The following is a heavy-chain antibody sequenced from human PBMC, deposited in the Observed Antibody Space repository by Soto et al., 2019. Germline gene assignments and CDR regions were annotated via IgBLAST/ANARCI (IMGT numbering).Heavy chain of an antibody. V-gene: IGHV3-33*01. Sequence: HPGGSLRLSFAASGFTFSSYGMHWVRQAPGKGLEWVAVIWYDGSNKYYADSVKGRFTISRDNSKNTLYLQMNSLRAEDTAVYYCARDYINLVFPFGYSGYEYYYYYGMDVWGQGTTVTVSS. CDR3: ARDYINLVFPFGYSGYEYYYYYGMDV. J-gene: IGHJ6*02. D-gene: IGHD5-12*01. CDR2: IWYDGSNK. CDR1: GFTFSSYG.